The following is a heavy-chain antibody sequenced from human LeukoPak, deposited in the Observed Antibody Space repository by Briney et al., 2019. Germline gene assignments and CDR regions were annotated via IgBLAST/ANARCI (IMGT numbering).Heavy chain of an antibody. V-gene: IGHV4-34*01. CDR2: INHSGST. CDR1: GGSISSHY. CDR3: ASGIAAAGRGDY. J-gene: IGHJ4*02. Sequence: PSETLSLTCTVSGGSISSHYWSWIRQPPGKGLEWIGEINHSGSTNYNPSLKSRVTISVDTSKNQFSLKLSSVTAADTAVYYCASGIAAAGRGDYWGQGTLVTVSS. D-gene: IGHD6-13*01.